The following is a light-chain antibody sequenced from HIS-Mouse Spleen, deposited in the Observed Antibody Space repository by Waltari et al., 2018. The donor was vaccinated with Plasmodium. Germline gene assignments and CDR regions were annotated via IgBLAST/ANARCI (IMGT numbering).Light chain of an antibody. CDR1: QSVSNN. J-gene: IGKJ3*01. Sequence: EIVMTPSPASPSVSPGDRATLSCRASQSVSNNLAWYQQKPGQAPRLLIYGASTRATGIPARFSGSGSGTEFTLTISSLQSEDFAVYYCQQYNNWSFTFGPGTKVDIK. CDR2: GAS. V-gene: IGKV3-15*01. CDR3: QQYNNWSFT.